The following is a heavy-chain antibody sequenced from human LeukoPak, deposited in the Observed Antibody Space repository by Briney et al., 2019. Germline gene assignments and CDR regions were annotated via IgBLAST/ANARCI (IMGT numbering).Heavy chain of an antibody. D-gene: IGHD6-6*01. CDR2: ISPNSGGT. CDR1: GYTFTGYY. Sequence: ASVKVSCKASGYTFTGYYMYWVRQAPGQGLEWMGWISPNSGGTNYAQNFQGRVTMTRDTSISTAYMELSRLRSDDTAVYYCARVKSRLQLGWGPPAYWGQGTLVTVSS. J-gene: IGHJ4*02. V-gene: IGHV1-2*02. CDR3: ARVKSRLQLGWGPPAY.